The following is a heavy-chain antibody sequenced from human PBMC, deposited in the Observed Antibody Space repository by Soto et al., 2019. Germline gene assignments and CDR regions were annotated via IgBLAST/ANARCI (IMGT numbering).Heavy chain of an antibody. V-gene: IGHV3-33*01. D-gene: IGHD5-18*01. CDR3: ARGGREYSSPPDY. J-gene: IGHJ4*02. CDR2: IWYDGSNK. Sequence: GGSLRLSCAASGFTFSSYGMHWVRQAPGKGLEWVAVIWYDGSNKYYADSVKGRITISRDNSKNTLYLQMNSLRAEDTAVYYCARGGREYSSPPDYWGQGTLVTVSS. CDR1: GFTFSSYG.